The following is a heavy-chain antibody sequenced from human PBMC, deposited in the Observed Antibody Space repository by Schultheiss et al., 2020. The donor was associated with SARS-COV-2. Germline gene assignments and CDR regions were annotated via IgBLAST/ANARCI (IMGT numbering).Heavy chain of an antibody. CDR3: AAGVGYSGYDYVYYYYGMDV. D-gene: IGHD5-12*01. CDR1: GYTFTSYY. J-gene: IGHJ6*02. V-gene: IGHV1-46*01. Sequence: ASVKVSCKASGYTFTSYYMHWVRQAPGQGLEWMGIINPSGGSTSYAQKFQGRVTITRDMSTSTAYMELSSLRSEDTAVYYCAAGVGYSGYDYVYYYYGMDVWGQGTTVTVSS. CDR2: INPSGGST.